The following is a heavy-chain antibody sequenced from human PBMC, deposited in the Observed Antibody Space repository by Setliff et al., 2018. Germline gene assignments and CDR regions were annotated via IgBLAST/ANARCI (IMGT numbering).Heavy chain of an antibody. D-gene: IGHD3-22*01. CDR1: GYIFTYYA. Sequence: GASVKVSCKASGYIFTYYAIHWVRQAPGQRLEWMGWINAGNGNTKYSQKFRGRVTITRDTSASTAYMELSSLTSEDTAVYYCARRPYDSSGYFNYWGQGTLVTVSS. J-gene: IGHJ4*02. CDR2: INAGNGNT. V-gene: IGHV1-3*01. CDR3: ARRPYDSSGYFNY.